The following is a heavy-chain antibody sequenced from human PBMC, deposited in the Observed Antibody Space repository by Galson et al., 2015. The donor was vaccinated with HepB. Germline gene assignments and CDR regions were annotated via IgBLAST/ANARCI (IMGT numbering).Heavy chain of an antibody. J-gene: IGHJ4*02. CDR1: GFTVSNNY. Sequence: SLRLSCAASGFTVSNNYMTWVCQAPGKGLEWVSVIYSGGSTYYADSVKGRFTISRDNSKNTLYLQMDSLRAEDTAVYYCARDCGGGSGWYFCFDCWGQGTLVTVSS. CDR3: ARDCGGGSGWYFCFDC. V-gene: IGHV3-53*01. CDR2: IYSGGST. D-gene: IGHD6-19*01.